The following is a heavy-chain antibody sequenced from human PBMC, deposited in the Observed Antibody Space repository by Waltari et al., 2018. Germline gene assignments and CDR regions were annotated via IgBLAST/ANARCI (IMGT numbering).Heavy chain of an antibody. CDR1: GFFLDCSG. D-gene: IGHD2-15*01. CDR2: INWSGDNA. J-gene: IGHJ6*02. CDR3: ARNFGTGYFYYGMDV. V-gene: IGHV3-20*01. Sequence: EVQLVESGGSVVRPGGALRLSCVAPGFFLDCSGFTWVRQVPGKGLEWVSGINWSGDNAGYADSVKGRFTVSRDNAKNSLYLEMNSLRAEDTALYHCARNFGTGYFYYGMDVWGQGTTVTVSS.